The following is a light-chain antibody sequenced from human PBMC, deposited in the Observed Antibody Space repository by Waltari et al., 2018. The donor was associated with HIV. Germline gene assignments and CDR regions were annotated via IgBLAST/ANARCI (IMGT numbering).Light chain of an antibody. CDR2: GNI. V-gene: IGLV1-40*01. CDR3: QSYDSSLSGSV. Sequence: QSVLTQRPSVSGAPGQRVTISCTGSSSHIGAGYGVHWYQQLPGTAPTRLIYGNIKRPSGVPDRFSGSKSGTSASLAITGLQAEDEADYYCQSYDSSLSGSVFGGGTKLTVL. J-gene: IGLJ3*02. CDR1: SSHIGAGYG.